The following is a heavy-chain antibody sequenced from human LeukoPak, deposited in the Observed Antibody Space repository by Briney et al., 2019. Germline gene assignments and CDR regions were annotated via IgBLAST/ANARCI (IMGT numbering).Heavy chain of an antibody. CDR1: GSIFTSYW. Sequence: PGESLQISCKGSGSIFTSYWIGWVRQLPGKGLEWMGIIYPGDSDTRYSPSFQGQVTISADKSISTAYLQWSSLKASDTAMYYCARAGDVNWFDPWGQGTLVTVSS. CDR3: ARAGDVNWFDP. J-gene: IGHJ5*02. CDR2: IYPGDSDT. V-gene: IGHV5-51*01.